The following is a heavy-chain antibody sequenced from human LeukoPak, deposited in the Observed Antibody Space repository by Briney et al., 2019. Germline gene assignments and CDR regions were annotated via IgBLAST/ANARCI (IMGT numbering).Heavy chain of an antibody. CDR3: ARAGYYDSSGLYDY. V-gene: IGHV3-64*01. CDR1: GFALKSYS. CDR2: ISSNGGST. J-gene: IGHJ4*02. Sequence: GGSLRLSCAGSGFALKSYSLSWVRQAPGKGLEYVSAISSNGGSTYYANSVKGRFTISRDNSKNTLYLQMGSLRAEDMAVYYCARAGYYDSSGLYDYWGQGTLVTVSS. D-gene: IGHD3-22*01.